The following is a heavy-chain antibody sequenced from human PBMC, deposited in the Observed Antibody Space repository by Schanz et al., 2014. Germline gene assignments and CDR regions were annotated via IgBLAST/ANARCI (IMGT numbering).Heavy chain of an antibody. CDR1: GYTFTSYG. CDR2: INPSGGST. V-gene: IGHV1-46*01. D-gene: IGHD4-17*01. Sequence: QVQLEQSGAEVKKPGASVKVSCKASGYTFTSYGISWVRQAPGQGLEWMGMINPSGGSTTYAQKFQGRVTITADRSTSTAYMELSSLRSEDTAVYYCARGYGDSPTDFWGQGTLVTVSS. CDR3: ARGYGDSPTDF. J-gene: IGHJ4*02.